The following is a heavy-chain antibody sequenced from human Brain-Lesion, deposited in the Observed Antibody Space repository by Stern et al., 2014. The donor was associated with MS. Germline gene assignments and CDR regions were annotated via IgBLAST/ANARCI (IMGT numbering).Heavy chain of an antibody. Sequence: QVQLVQSGAEVKNPGASVKVSCKVFGYTLTELSMHWVRQAPSKGLERMGGFDTEDGETSYAQKFQGRCTMTEDTATDTAYMELSSLRSEDTAVYYCATLSPGAGGNYYRHFDYWGQGTLVTVSS. J-gene: IGHJ4*02. CDR1: GYTLTELS. V-gene: IGHV1-24*01. CDR2: FDTEDGET. D-gene: IGHD1-26*01. CDR3: ATLSPGAGGNYYRHFDY.